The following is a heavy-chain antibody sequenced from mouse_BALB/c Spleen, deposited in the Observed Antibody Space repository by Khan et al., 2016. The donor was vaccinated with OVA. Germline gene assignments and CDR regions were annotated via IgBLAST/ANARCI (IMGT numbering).Heavy chain of an antibody. CDR1: GYTFTEYT. D-gene: IGHD3-3*01. Sequence: EVQLQQSGPELVKPGASVKISCKTSGYTFTEYTLHWVKQSPGKSLEWIGVINPKTGVTSYNQKFKGMATLTVDKSSSTAYMEFRSLTAEDSAVNYCARYAGRMWGQGTSVTVSS. CDR3: ARYAGRM. J-gene: IGHJ4*01. CDR2: INPKTGVT. V-gene: IGHV1-18*01.